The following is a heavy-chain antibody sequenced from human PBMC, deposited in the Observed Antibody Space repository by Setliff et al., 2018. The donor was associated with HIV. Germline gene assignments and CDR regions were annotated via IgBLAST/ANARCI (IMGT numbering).Heavy chain of an antibody. V-gene: IGHV4-38-2*02. CDR3: ARDYYDKSGFPHYYFDY. D-gene: IGHD3-22*01. CDR1: GSSINSTFR. J-gene: IGHJ4*02. Sequence: KSSETLSLTCDVSGSSINSTFRWGWIRQSPGKGLVWIGSVSSTGSTNYNPSLMSRLTMSVDTSKNHFSLKLSSVTAAATAVYYCARDYYDKSGFPHYYFDYWGQGALVTVSS. CDR2: VSSTGST.